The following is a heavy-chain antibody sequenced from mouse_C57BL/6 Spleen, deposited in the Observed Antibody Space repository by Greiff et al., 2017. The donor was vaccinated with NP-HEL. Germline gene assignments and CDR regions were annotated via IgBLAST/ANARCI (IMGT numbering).Heavy chain of an antibody. Sequence: EVKLQESGPVLVKPGASVKMSCKASGYTFTDYYMNWVKQSHGKSLEWIGVINPYNGGTSYNQKFKGKATLTVDKSSSTAYMELNSLTSEDSAVYYCARVFPETYYFDYWGQGTTLTVSS. CDR1: GYTFTDYY. CDR2: INPYNGGT. V-gene: IGHV1-19*01. CDR3: ARVFPETYYFDY. J-gene: IGHJ2*01.